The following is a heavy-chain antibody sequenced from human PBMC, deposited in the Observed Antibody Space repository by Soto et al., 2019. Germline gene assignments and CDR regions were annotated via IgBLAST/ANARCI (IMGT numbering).Heavy chain of an antibody. CDR2: INHSGST. CDR1: GGSFRGYY. CDR3: ARGRDIVVVVAATGKAFDI. Sequence: QVQLQQWGAGLLKPSETLSLTCAVYGGSFRGYYWSWIRQPPGKGLEWMGEINHSGSTNYNPSLKSRVTISVDTSKNQFSLKLSSVTAADSAVYYCARGRDIVVVVAATGKAFDIWGQGTMVTVSS. V-gene: IGHV4-34*01. D-gene: IGHD2-15*01. J-gene: IGHJ3*02.